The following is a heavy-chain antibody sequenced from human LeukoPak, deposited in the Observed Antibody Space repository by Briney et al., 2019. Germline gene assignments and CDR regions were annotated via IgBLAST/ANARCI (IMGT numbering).Heavy chain of an antibody. Sequence: SETLSLTCAVYGGSFSGYYWSWIRQPPGKGLEWIGNIYYNGITYYNPSLKSRVTMSVDTSQNQFSLKLSSVTATDTAVYARGDGGSSTVPIYWFDSWGQGTLVTVSS. V-gene: IGHV4-34*03. D-gene: IGHD4-17*01. CDR3: GDGGSSTVPIYWFDS. J-gene: IGHJ5*01. CDR1: GGSFSGYY. CDR2: IYYNGIT.